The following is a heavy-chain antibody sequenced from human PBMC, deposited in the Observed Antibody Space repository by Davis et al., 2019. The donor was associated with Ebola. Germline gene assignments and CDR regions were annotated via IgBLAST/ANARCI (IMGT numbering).Heavy chain of an antibody. CDR1: GDSINNYF. Sequence: SETLSLTCTVSGDSINNYFWSWLRQPAGKGLEWIGRIHTSGGTNYNPSLKRRVTMSIDTSKNQFSLNLASATAADTAVYYCAREGTTSQGRGLDVWGQGTTVTVSS. CDR2: IHTSGGT. V-gene: IGHV4-4*07. CDR3: AREGTTSQGRGLDV. D-gene: IGHD1-26*01. J-gene: IGHJ6*02.